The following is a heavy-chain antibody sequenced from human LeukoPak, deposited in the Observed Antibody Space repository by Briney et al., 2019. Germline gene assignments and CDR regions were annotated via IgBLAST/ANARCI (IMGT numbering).Heavy chain of an antibody. CDR3: ARVAYGSTEYYFDY. V-gene: IGHV3-13*01. J-gene: IGHJ4*02. D-gene: IGHD3-10*01. Sequence: GGSLRLSCAASGFTFSSYDMHWVRQATGKGLEWVSAIGTAGDTYYPGSVKGRFTISRENAKNSLYLQMNSLRAGDTAVYYCARVAYGSTEYYFDYRGQGTLVTVSS. CDR1: GFTFSSYD. CDR2: IGTAGDT.